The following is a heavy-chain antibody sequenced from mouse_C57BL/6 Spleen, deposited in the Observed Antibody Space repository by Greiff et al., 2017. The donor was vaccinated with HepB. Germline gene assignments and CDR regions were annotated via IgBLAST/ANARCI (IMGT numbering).Heavy chain of an antibody. J-gene: IGHJ1*03. Sequence: VQLKQSGAELVKPGASVKLSCKASGYTFTEYTIHWVKQRSGQGLEWIRWFYPGSGSIKYNEKFKDKATLTADKSSSTVYMELSRLTSEDSAVYFCARHGYYYGSSPNWYFDVWGTGTTVTVSS. D-gene: IGHD1-1*01. CDR2: FYPGSGSI. V-gene: IGHV1-62-2*01. CDR1: GYTFTEYT. CDR3: ARHGYYYGSSPNWYFDV.